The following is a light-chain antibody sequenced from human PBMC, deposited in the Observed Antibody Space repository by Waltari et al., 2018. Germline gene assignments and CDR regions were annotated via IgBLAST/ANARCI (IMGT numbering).Light chain of an antibody. CDR1: QSVSSRD. CDR2: GAS. V-gene: IGKV3-20*01. CDR3: LQYGSSPPWT. Sequence: EIVLTQSPGTLSLSPGERATLSCRASQSVSSRDLAWYQQKPGQAPRVLIYGASSRATGIPDRFSGSGSGTDFTLTISRLEPDDFAVYYCLQYGSSPPWTFGQGTKVDIK. J-gene: IGKJ1*01.